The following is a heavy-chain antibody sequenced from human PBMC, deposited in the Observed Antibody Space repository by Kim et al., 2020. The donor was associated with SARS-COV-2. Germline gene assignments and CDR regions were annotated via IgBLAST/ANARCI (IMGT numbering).Heavy chain of an antibody. CDR3: ARGITHFDY. CDR2: INHSGST. CDR1: GGSFSGYY. D-gene: IGHD3-10*01. J-gene: IGHJ4*02. V-gene: IGHV4-34*01. Sequence: SETLSLTCAVYGGSFSGYYWSWIRQPPGKGLEWIGEINHSGSTNYNPSLKSRVTISVDTSKNQFSLKLSSVTAADTAVYYCARGITHFDYWGQGTLVTVSS.